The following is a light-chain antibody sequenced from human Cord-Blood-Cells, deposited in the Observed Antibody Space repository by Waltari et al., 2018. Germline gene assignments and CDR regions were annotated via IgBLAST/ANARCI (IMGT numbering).Light chain of an antibody. Sequence: QSALTQPASVSGSPGQSITISCTGTSSDVGGYNYVPWYQQHPVKAPKLMIYEVSNLPSGVSNLFSGSKSGNTASLTISGLQAEDEADYYCSSYTSSSTLVVFGTGTKVTVL. CDR1: SSDVGGYNY. CDR3: SSYTSSSTLVV. J-gene: IGLJ1*01. V-gene: IGLV2-14*01. CDR2: EVS.